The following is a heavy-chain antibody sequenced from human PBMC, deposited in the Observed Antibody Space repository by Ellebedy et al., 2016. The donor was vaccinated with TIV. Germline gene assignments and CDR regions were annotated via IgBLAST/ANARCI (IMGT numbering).Heavy chain of an antibody. D-gene: IGHD1-1*01. J-gene: IGHJ4*02. CDR3: AGRAYNWNDGSLFDY. Sequence: GGSLRLSCEASGFTFSDSWMTWVRQAPGKGLEWVANIKQDGSEKYYVDSVKGRFTISRDNAKNSLYLQMNSLRAEDTAVYYCAGRAYNWNDGSLFDYWGQGTLVAVSS. CDR2: IKQDGSEK. V-gene: IGHV3-7*03. CDR1: GFTFSDSW.